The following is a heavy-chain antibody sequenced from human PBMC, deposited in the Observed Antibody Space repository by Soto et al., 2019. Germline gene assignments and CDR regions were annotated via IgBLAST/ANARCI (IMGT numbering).Heavy chain of an antibody. CDR1: GDSISAYS. V-gene: IGHV4-59*01. CDR3: AREGNLGRWLQPLDF. D-gene: IGHD5-12*01. J-gene: IGHJ4*02. CDR2: IHYNGNT. Sequence: ASETLSLTCTVSGDSISAYSWSWVRQHTGKGLEWIGNIHYNGNTKYNPSLKSRVTMSVDTSKNQFSLKLISVTAADTAKYFCAREGNLGRWLQPLDFWGQGTLVTVSS.